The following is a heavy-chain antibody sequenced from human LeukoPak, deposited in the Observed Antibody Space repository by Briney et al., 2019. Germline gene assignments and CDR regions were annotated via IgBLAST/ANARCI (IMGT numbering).Heavy chain of an antibody. D-gene: IGHD3-22*01. Sequence: PGGSLRLSCAASGFTFSSYDMHWVRQATGKGLEWVSAISGSGGSTYYADSVKGRFTISRDNSKNTLYLQMNSLRAEDTAVYYCAKGTIIYYDSSGYYFDYWGQGTLVTVSS. V-gene: IGHV3-23*01. J-gene: IGHJ4*02. CDR1: GFTFSSYD. CDR3: AKGTIIYYDSSGYYFDY. CDR2: ISGSGGST.